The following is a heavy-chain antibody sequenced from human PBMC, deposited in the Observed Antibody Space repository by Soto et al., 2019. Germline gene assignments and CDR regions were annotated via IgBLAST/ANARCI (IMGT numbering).Heavy chain of an antibody. CDR2: VYTSDYT. V-gene: IGHV4-4*08. J-gene: IGHJ5*02. CDR3: ASSEVGLICVLGT. CDR1: GASIRSYY. D-gene: IGHD3-10*02. Sequence: SETLYLSCTVSGASIRSYYWHWIRQPPGKGLEWIGYVYTSDYTRYSSSLKSRVTISVDTSKSQFYLRLNSVTAADTAVYYCASSEVGLICVLGTSGQATEVTVSS.